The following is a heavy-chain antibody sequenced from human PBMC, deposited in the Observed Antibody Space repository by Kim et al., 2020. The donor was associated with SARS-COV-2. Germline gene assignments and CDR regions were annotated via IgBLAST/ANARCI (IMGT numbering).Heavy chain of an antibody. V-gene: IGHV3-48*03. CDR3: ARDMATKWLRALGDWYFDL. CDR1: GFTFSSYE. J-gene: IGHJ2*01. CDR2: ISSSGSTI. Sequence: GGSLRLSCAASGFTFSSYEMNWVRQAPGKGLEWVSYISSSGSTIYYADSVKGRFTISRDNAKNSLYLQMNSLRAEDTAVYYCARDMATKWLRALGDWYFDLWGRGTLVTVSS. D-gene: IGHD5-12*01.